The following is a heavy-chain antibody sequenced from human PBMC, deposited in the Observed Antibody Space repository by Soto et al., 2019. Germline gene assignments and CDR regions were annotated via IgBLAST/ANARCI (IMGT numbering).Heavy chain of an antibody. D-gene: IGHD6-6*01. V-gene: IGHV1-2*02. Sequence: ASVKVSCKASGFSFTGYYIHWLRQAPGQGLEWMGWINAHSGGTEYAQKFQGRVTLTRDTSIATAYLTLASLTSDDTALYYCAKDLTRQLAYWLDPWGQGTQVTVSS. CDR3: AKDLTRQLAYWLDP. CDR2: INAHSGGT. J-gene: IGHJ5*02. CDR1: GFSFTGYY.